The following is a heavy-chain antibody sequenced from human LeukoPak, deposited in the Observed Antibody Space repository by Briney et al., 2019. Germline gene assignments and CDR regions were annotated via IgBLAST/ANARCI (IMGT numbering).Heavy chain of an antibody. J-gene: IGHJ6*03. CDR1: GGSFNGHH. CDR3: ARGTTVSTFQAGTYYYYYIDV. Sequence: PSETLSLTCAVYGGSFNGHHWTWIRQAPGKGLEWIGDIKHSGSNNYSPSLKSRVTISVDTSKNHFSLKLSSVTAADTALYYCARGTTVSTFQAGTYYYYYIDVWGKGTTVAVSS. CDR2: IKHSGSN. D-gene: IGHD5/OR15-5a*01. V-gene: IGHV4-34*01.